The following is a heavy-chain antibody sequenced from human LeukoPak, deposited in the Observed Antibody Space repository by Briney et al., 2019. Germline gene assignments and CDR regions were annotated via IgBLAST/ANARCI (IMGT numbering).Heavy chain of an antibody. D-gene: IGHD3-10*01. J-gene: IGHJ6*03. Sequence: SETLSLTCTVSGGSISSYYWSWIRQPPGKGPEWIGYIYYSGSTNYNPSLKSRVTISVDTSKNQFSLKLSSVTAADTAVYYCARGRSSMVRGYYYYYMDVWGKGTTVTISS. CDR1: GGSISSYY. CDR2: IYYSGST. V-gene: IGHV4-59*01. CDR3: ARGRSSMVRGYYYYYMDV.